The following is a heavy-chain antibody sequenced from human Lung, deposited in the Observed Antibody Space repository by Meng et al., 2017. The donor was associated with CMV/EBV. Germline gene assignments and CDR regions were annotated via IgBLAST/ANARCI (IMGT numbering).Heavy chain of an antibody. CDR3: ARDDSSS. Sequence: QVDLVESEGGVVQSGRSLRLSCEAFGFTFSSYAMHWVRQAPGKGLEWVAVISYDGSNKYYADSVKGRFTISRDNSKNTLYLQMNSLRAEDTAVYYCARDDSSSWGQGTLVTVSS. J-gene: IGHJ5*02. V-gene: IGHV3-30-3*01. CDR2: ISYDGSNK. CDR1: GFTFSSYA. D-gene: IGHD3-22*01.